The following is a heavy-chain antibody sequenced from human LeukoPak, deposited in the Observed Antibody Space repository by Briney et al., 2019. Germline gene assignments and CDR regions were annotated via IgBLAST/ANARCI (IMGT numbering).Heavy chain of an antibody. CDR1: GFTFDDYA. CDR2: ISWNSGSI. D-gene: IGHD3-22*01. J-gene: IGHJ4*02. V-gene: IGHV3-9*01. CDR3: AKAIDSSGYPDY. Sequence: PGGSLRLSCAAYGFTFDDYAMHWVRQAPGKCLEWVSGISWNSGSIGYADSVKGRFTISRDNAKNSLYLQMNSLRAEDTALYYCAKAIDSSGYPDYWGQGTLVTVSS.